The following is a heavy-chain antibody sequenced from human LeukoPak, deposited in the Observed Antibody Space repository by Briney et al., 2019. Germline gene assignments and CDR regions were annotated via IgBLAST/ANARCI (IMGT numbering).Heavy chain of an antibody. CDR3: TRHVSPPTMDV. J-gene: IGHJ6*02. CDR2: IRSKANSYAT. V-gene: IGHV3-73*01. CDR1: GFTFGGSA. Sequence: QAGGSLRLSCAASGFTFGGSAMHRVRQASGEGLEWVGRIRSKANSYATAYAASVKGRLTISRDDSKNTAYLQMNSLKTEDTAVYYCTRHVSPPTMDVWGQGTTVTVSS. D-gene: IGHD2-8*01.